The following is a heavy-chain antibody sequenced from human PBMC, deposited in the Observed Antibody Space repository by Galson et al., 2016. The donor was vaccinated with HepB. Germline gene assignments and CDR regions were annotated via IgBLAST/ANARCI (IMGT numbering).Heavy chain of an antibody. CDR3: VTSQGY. V-gene: IGHV3-7*03. Sequence: SLRLSCAVSGLKFSTYWMTWVHQAPGKGLEWVATINPDGNEKAYVDSVKGRFTMSRGNAKGSLHLQMNSLRAEDTAVYYCVTSQGYWGQGTLVTVSS. J-gene: IGHJ4*02. CDR2: INPDGNEK. CDR1: GLKFSTYW.